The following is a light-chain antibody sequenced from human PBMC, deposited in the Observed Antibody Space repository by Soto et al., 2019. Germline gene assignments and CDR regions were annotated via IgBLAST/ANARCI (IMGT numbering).Light chain of an antibody. CDR1: QSVLHTSINKNC. CDR3: QQYSSMPWT. V-gene: IGKV4-1*01. J-gene: IGKJ1*01. Sequence: DIVLTQSPDSLAVSLGERATINCKSSQSVLHTSINKNCLAWYQQKPGQPPNLLIYWASTREYGVPDRFSGSGSGTDFSLTISSLQAEDVAVYYCQQYSSMPWTFGQGAKVEIK. CDR2: WAS.